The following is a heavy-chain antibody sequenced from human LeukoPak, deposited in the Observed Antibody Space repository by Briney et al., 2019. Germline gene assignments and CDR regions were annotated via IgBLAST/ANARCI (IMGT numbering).Heavy chain of an antibody. CDR3: AKGRGTTVTAAANY. D-gene: IGHD4-17*01. Sequence: GGSLRLSCAASGFTFSNYSMSWVRQAPGKGLEWVSTISGTGGTTYYAGSVKGRFTISRDNSKNTLFLQFNSLRADDTAVYYCAKGRGTTVTAAANYWGQGTLVTVSS. CDR1: GFTFSNYS. V-gene: IGHV3-23*01. J-gene: IGHJ4*02. CDR2: ISGTGGTT.